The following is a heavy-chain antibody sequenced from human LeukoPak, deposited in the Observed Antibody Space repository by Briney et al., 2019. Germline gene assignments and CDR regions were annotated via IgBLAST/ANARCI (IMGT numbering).Heavy chain of an antibody. V-gene: IGHV3-23*01. CDR3: ARDQEGFDY. Sequence: GRSLRLSCAASGFTFSSYAMSWVRQAPGKGLGWVSAISGSGGSTYYADSVKGRFTISRDNSKSTLYLQMNSLRSEDTAVYYCARDQEGFDYWGQGTLVTVSS. CDR1: GFTFSSYA. J-gene: IGHJ4*02. CDR2: ISGSGGST.